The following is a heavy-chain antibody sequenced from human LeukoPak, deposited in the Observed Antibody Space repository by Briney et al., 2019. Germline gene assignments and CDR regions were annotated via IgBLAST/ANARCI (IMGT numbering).Heavy chain of an antibody. CDR1: GGSISSSSYY. D-gene: IGHD3-22*01. V-gene: IGHV4-39*07. J-gene: IGHJ5*02. Sequence: SETLSLTCTVSGGSISSSSYYWGWIRQPPGKGLEWIGSIYYSGSTYYNPSPKSRVTISVDTSKNQFSLKLSSVTAADTAVYYCARDSYYYDSSGYSFGGFDPWGQGTLVTVSS. CDR3: ARDSYYYDSSGYSFGGFDP. CDR2: IYYSGST.